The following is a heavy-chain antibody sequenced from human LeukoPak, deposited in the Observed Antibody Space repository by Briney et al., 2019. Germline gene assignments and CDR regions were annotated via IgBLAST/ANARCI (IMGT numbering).Heavy chain of an antibody. V-gene: IGHV3-53*01. CDR3: ARAAVAGEFDH. CDR2: IYSGGST. J-gene: IGHJ4*02. D-gene: IGHD6-19*01. CDR1: GFTVSSNY. Sequence: GGSLRLSCAASGFTVSSNYMSWVRQAPGKGLEWVLVIYSGGSTYYAASVKCRFTISRDNSKTTLYLQMNSLRAEDTAVYYCARAAVAGEFDHWGQGTLVTVSS.